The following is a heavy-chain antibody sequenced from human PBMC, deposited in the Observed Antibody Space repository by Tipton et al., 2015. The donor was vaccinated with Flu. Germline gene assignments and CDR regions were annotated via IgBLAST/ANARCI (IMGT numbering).Heavy chain of an antibody. CDR2: IYTSGST. CDR1: GGSISSGSYY. J-gene: IGHJ6*02. D-gene: IGHD5-18*01. V-gene: IGHV4-61*02. Sequence: TLSLTCTVSGGSISSGSYYWSWIRQPAGKGLEWIGRIYTSGSTNYNPSLQSRVTISVDTSKNQFSLKLSSGTAADTAVYYCARGGYSYGYGKNYYYYGMDVWGQGTTVTVSS. CDR3: ARGGYSYGYGKNYYYYGMDV.